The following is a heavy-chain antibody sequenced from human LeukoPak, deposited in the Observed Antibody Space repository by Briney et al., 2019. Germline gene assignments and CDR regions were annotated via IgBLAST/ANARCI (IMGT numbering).Heavy chain of an antibody. V-gene: IGHV3-23*01. J-gene: IGHJ4*02. Sequence: PGGSLRLSCAASGFTFSSYAMSWVRQAPGKGLEWVSAISGSGGSTYYADSVKGRFTISRDNSKNTLYLQMNSLRAEDTAVYYCAKDSPPTWFGELSPYYFDYWGQGTLVTVSS. CDR1: GFTFSSYA. D-gene: IGHD3-10*01. CDR3: AKDSPPTWFGELSPYYFDY. CDR2: ISGSGGST.